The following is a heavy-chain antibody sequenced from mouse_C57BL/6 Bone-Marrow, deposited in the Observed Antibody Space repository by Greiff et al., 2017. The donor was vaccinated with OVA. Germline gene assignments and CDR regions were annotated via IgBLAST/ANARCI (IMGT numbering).Heavy chain of an antibody. D-gene: IGHD1-1*01. CDR3: ARHDSYYYGSSYEYFDV. V-gene: IGHV5-12*01. J-gene: IGHJ1*03. Sequence: EVQRVESGGGLVQPGGSLKLSCAASGFTFSDYYMYWVRQTPEKRLAWVAYISNGGGSHYYPDTVKGRFTISRDNDKNTLYLQMIPLKSEYTAMYYCARHDSYYYGSSYEYFDVWGTGTTVTVSS. CDR1: GFTFSDYY. CDR2: ISNGGGSH.